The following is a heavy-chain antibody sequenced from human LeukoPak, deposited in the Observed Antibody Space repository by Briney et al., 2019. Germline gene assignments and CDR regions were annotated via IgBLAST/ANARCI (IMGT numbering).Heavy chain of an antibody. J-gene: IGHJ6*02. CDR2: INEDVREK. Sequence: GGSLRLSCAASGFSLSSYWMSWVRQAPGTGLEWVGTINEDVREKYYVASVKGRFTIYRDNVKNSLYLQMNSLRVEDTAVYYCATFCGSLESDYLRNAMDVWGQGTTVTVSS. CDR3: ATFCGSLESDYLRNAMDV. D-gene: IGHD4-17*01. V-gene: IGHV3-7*01. CDR1: GFSLSSYW.